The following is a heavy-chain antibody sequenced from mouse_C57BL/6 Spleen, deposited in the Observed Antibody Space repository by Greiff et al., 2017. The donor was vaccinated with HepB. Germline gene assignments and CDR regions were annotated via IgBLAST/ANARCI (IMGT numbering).Heavy chain of an antibody. CDR1: GFTFSSYA. J-gene: IGHJ4*01. CDR3: TRGTTVVATPDYYAMDY. D-gene: IGHD1-1*01. V-gene: IGHV5-9-1*02. CDR2: ISSGGDYI. Sequence: EVQVVESGEGLVKPGGSLKLSCAASGFTFSSYAMSWVRQTPEKRLEWVAYISSGGDYIYYADTVKGRFTISRDNARNTLYLQMSSLKSEDTAMYYCTRGTTVVATPDYYAMDYWGQGTSVTVSS.